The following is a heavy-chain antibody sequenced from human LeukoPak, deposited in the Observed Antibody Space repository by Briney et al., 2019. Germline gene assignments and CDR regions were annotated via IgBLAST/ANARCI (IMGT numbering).Heavy chain of an antibody. CDR1: GGSISSGDYY. CDR2: IYYSGST. J-gene: IGHJ5*02. V-gene: IGHV4-30-4*08. D-gene: IGHD4-17*01. CDR3: ARSTVTTHNNWFDP. Sequence: SETLSLTCTVSGGSISSGDYYWSWIRQPPGKGLEWIRYIYYSGSTYYNPSLKSRVTKSVDTSKNQFSLKLSSVTAADTAVYYCARSTVTTHNNWFDPWGQGTLVTVSS.